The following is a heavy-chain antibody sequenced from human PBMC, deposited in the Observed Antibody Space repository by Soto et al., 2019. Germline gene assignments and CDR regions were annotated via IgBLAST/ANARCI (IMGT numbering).Heavy chain of an antibody. CDR1: GVTFSTYA. V-gene: IGHV3-23*01. J-gene: IGHJ6*02. Sequence: GGSLRLSCAASGVTFSTYAMNWVRQAPGKRLEWVSGISGSGSSTYYADSVKGRFTISRDNSKNTLSLQMDSLRAEDTAVYYCAKGQFSSRGLNYNNYVMDVWGQGTTVTVSS. CDR3: AKGQFSSRGLNYNNYVMDV. CDR2: ISGSGSST. D-gene: IGHD6-13*01.